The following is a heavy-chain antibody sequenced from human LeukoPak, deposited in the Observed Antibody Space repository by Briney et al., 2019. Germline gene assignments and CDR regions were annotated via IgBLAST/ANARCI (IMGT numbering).Heavy chain of an antibody. D-gene: IGHD4-17*01. J-gene: IGHJ4*02. V-gene: IGHV3-21*01. CDR3: AKDQHGEYYYFDY. CDR1: GFTFSSYS. CDR2: ISSSSSYI. Sequence: GGSLRLSCAASGFTFSSYSMNWVRQAPGKGLEWVSSISSSSSYIYYADSVKGRFTISRDNAKNSLYLQMNSLRAEDTAVYYCAKDQHGEYYYFDYWGQGTLVTVSS.